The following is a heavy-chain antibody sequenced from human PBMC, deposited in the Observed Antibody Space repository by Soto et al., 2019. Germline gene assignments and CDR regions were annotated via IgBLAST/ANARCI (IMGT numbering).Heavy chain of an antibody. CDR1: GFTFSSYA. Sequence: QVQLVESGGGVVQPGRSLRLSCAASGFTFSSYAMHWVRQAPGKGLEWAAVISYDGSNKYYADSVKGRFTISRDNSKNTLYLKMNPRRAEDAAVYYCARVYKLGAPAPVFDYWGQGTLVTVSS. CDR2: ISYDGSNK. V-gene: IGHV3-30-3*01. D-gene: IGHD1-26*01. J-gene: IGHJ4*02. CDR3: ARVYKLGAPAPVFDY.